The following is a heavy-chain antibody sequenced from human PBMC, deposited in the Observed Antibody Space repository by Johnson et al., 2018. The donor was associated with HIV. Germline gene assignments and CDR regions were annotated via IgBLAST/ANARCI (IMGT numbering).Heavy chain of an antibody. CDR2: ISSSGSTI. CDR1: GFTFSNAW. CDR3: ARGSYDGDAFDI. D-gene: IGHD1-26*01. Sequence: VQLVESGGGLVTPGGSLRLSCAASGFTFSNAWMSWVRQAPGKGLEWVSYISSSGSTIYSADSVKGRCTISRDNSRNSLYLQLNILRAGETALYYCARGSYDGDAFDIWGQGTMVTVSS. J-gene: IGHJ3*02. V-gene: IGHV3-48*01.